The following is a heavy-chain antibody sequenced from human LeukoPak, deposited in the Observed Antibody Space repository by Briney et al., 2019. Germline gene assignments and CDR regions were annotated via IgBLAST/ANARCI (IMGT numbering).Heavy chain of an antibody. J-gene: IGHJ3*02. CDR3: ARDFGSSGQQTEAFDI. D-gene: IGHD6-19*01. Sequence: GASVKVSCKASGYTFTGYYMHWVRQAPGQGLEWMGIINPSGGSTSYAQKFQGRVTMTRDTSTSTVYMELSSLRSEDTAVYYCARDFGSSGQQTEAFDIWGQGTMVTVSS. CDR2: INPSGGST. V-gene: IGHV1-46*01. CDR1: GYTFTGYY.